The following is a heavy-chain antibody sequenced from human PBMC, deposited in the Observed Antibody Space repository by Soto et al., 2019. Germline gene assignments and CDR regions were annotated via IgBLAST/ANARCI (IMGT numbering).Heavy chain of an antibody. CDR3: ARAFGSSWFFYYGLDV. CDR1: GFKFSTYA. J-gene: IGHJ6*02. CDR2: ISGSDGSR. V-gene: IGHV3-23*01. Sequence: GGSLRLSCAASGFKFSTYAMSWVRQAPGKGLEWVSPISGSDGSRDYADSVKGRFTISRDNSKNTLYLQMDSLRVEDTAVYYCARAFGSSWFFYYGLDVWGQGTTVTVSS. D-gene: IGHD6-13*01.